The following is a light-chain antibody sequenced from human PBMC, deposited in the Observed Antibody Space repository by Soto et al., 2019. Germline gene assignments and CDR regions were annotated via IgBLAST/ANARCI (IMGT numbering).Light chain of an antibody. CDR2: AAS. CDR1: QAISNY. V-gene: IGKV1-27*01. CDR3: RKDYSAPRA. J-gene: IGKJ1*01. Sequence: DIQMTQSPSSLSASVGDRVTITCRASQAISNYLAWYQQKPGKVPKLLIYAASTLQSGVPSRFSRTASGTCFTVTLISLHPEDVATYYSRKDYSAPRAFGQGTKVEIE.